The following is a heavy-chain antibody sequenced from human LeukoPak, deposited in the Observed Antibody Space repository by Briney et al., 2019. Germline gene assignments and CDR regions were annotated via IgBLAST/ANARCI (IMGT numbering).Heavy chain of an antibody. CDR3: VRTPGFSSTW. CDR1: GFPFSNYW. V-gene: IGHV3-74*01. D-gene: IGHD6-13*01. J-gene: IGHJ4*02. Sequence: GGSLRLSCAASGFPFSNYWMHWVRQAPGKGLVWVALISSDGITSIYADSVKGRFTISRGNAKNTLYLQMNSLRGEDTAVYYCVRTPGFSSTWWGQGTLVTVSS. CDR2: ISSDGITS.